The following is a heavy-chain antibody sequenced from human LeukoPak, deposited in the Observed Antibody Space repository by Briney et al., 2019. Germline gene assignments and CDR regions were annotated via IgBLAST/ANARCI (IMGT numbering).Heavy chain of an antibody. J-gene: IGHJ4*02. CDR3: ARGGYDFWSGYFDY. D-gene: IGHD3-3*01. V-gene: IGHV3-11*04. CDR2: ISSSGSTI. Sequence: LSLTCTVSGGSISSGDYYWSWIRQPPGKGLEWVSYISSSGSTIYYADSVKGRFTISRDNAKNSLYLQMNSLRAEDTAVYYCARGGYDFWSGYFDYWGQGTLVTVSS. CDR1: GGSISSGDYY.